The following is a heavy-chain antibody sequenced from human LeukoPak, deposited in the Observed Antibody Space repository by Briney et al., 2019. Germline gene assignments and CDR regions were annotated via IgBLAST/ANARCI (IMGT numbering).Heavy chain of an antibody. CDR1: GGSINSGTYY. D-gene: IGHD3-10*01. CDR2: IYSSGST. CDR3: ARVGYYYGSGSYPRLGYFDY. Sequence: SETLSLTCTVSGGSINSGTYYWGWIRQPAGKGLEWIGRIYSSGSTNYNPSLKSRVTISVDTSKNQFSLKLSSVTAADTAVYYCARVGYYYGSGSYPRLGYFDYWGQGTLVTVSS. J-gene: IGHJ4*02. V-gene: IGHV4-61*02.